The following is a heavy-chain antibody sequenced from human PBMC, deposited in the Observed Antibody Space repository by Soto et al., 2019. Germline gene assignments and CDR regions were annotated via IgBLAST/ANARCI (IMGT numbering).Heavy chain of an antibody. CDR3: TRQVYSSGWYWSASYMDV. J-gene: IGHJ6*03. D-gene: IGHD6-19*01. CDR1: GFTFSGSA. Sequence: EVQLVESGGGLVQPGGSLKLSCAASGFTFSGSAMHWVRQASGKGLEWVGRIRSKANSYATAYAASVQGRLTISRDDSKNTAYLQMNSLKTEDTAVYYCTRQVYSSGWYWSASYMDVWGKGTTVTVSS. V-gene: IGHV3-73*01. CDR2: IRSKANSYAT.